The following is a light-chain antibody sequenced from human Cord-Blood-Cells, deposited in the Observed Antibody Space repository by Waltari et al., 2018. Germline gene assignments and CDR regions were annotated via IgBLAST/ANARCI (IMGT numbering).Light chain of an antibody. CDR2: DAS. J-gene: IGKJ3*01. CDR3: QQYDNLPLFT. Sequence: DIQMTQSPSSLSASVGDRVTITCQASQDISNYLNWYQQKPGKAPKLLIDDASNLETGVPSRFSGSGSGTDFTFTISSLQPEDIATYYCQQYDNLPLFTFGPGTKVDI. CDR1: QDISNY. V-gene: IGKV1-33*01.